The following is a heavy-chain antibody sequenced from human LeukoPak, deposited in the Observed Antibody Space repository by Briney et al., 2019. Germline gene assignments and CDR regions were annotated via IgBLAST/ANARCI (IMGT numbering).Heavy chain of an antibody. CDR1: GYTFTNYG. D-gene: IGHD5-24*01. J-gene: IGHJ4*02. Sequence: ASVKVSCKASGYTFTNYGVTWVRQVPGQGLEWMGWISAKNGNTKYEQKVQGRVTMTIDRSTDTAYMELNSLRFGDTAVYYCARAPPGYNNEWDFDYWGQGTLVTVSS. CDR3: ARAPPGYNNEWDFDY. CDR2: ISAKNGNT. V-gene: IGHV1-18*04.